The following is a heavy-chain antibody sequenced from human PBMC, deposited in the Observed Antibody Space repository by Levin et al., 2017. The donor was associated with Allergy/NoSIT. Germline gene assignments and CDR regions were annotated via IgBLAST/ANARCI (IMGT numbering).Heavy chain of an antibody. CDR2: IKEDGSQK. CDR3: ARDRGTQGSSLDY. D-gene: IGHD6-6*01. Sequence: SGGSLRLSCAASGFTFSSYWMSWVRQAPGKGLEWVATIKEDGSQKYYMDSVKGRFTISRDNAENSLYVQMNSLRAEDTAVYYCARDRGTQGSSLDYWGQGTLVTVSS. CDR1: GFTFSSYW. V-gene: IGHV3-7*01. J-gene: IGHJ4*02.